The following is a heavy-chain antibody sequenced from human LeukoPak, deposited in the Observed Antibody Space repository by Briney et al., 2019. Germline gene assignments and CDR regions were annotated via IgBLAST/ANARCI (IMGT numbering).Heavy chain of an antibody. CDR3: ARGEGGYVFDY. Sequence: ASVKVSCKSSRYTFTRYYMLWVRQAPGQGLVWMGWINPNSGGTNYAQKFQGRGTMTRDTSISTAYMELSRLRSDDTAVYYCARGEGGYVFDYCGQGTQVTVSS. J-gene: IGHJ4*02. V-gene: IGHV1-2*02. D-gene: IGHD5-12*01. CDR2: INPNSGGT. CDR1: RYTFTRYY.